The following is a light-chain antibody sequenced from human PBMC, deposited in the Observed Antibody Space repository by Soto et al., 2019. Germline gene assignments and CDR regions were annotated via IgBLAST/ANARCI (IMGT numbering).Light chain of an antibody. V-gene: IGKV3-15*01. J-gene: IGKJ5*01. CDR3: QQRMES. Sequence: EIVRTQSPPALSVSPSAGADLSCRASQSVSSDLAWYQQKPGQSPRLLIYHASARATGVPARISGSGSGTEFSLTISALQSEDFAVYYCQQRMESFGQGTRLEIK. CDR1: QSVSSD. CDR2: HAS.